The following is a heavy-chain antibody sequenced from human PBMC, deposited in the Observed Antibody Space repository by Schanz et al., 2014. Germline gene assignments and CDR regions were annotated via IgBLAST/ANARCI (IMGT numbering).Heavy chain of an antibody. V-gene: IGHV3-21*05. CDR1: GFTFSSYA. CDR2: ISSSSSYT. D-gene: IGHD1-7*01. CDR3: AMGGYQLRH. Sequence: EVQLVESGGGLVQPGGSLRLACAASGFTFSSYAMSWVHQAPGKGLEWVSYISSSSSYTNYADSVKGRFTISRDNAENTLYLQMNSLRVEDTAVYYCAMGGYQLRHWGQGTLVTVSS. J-gene: IGHJ4*02.